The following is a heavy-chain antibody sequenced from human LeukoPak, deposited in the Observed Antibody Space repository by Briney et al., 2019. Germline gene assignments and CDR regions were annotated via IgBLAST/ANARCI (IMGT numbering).Heavy chain of an antibody. CDR3: ASFRYDSSGYSAFDY. V-gene: IGHV4-30-2*01. J-gene: IGHJ4*02. CDR1: GGSISSGGYS. Sequence: SETLSLTCAVSGGSISSGGYSWSWIRQPPGKGLEWIGYIYHSGSTYYNPSLKSRVTISVDRSKNQFSLKLSSVTAADTAVYYCASFRYDSSGYSAFDYWGQGTLVTVSS. D-gene: IGHD3-22*01. CDR2: IYHSGST.